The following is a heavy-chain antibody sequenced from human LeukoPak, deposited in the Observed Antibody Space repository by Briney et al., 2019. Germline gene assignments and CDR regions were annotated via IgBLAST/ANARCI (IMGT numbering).Heavy chain of an antibody. CDR1: GFTFSSSW. Sequence: PGGSLRLSCAASGFTFSSSWMTWVRQAPGKGLEWLANIKGDGSDKNYVDSVKGRFTISRDNAKNSLFLQMSSLRGEDTALYYRATEHWGPNSWGQGTLVTVSS. J-gene: IGHJ4*02. V-gene: IGHV3-7*01. CDR3: ATEHWGPNS. D-gene: IGHD3-16*01. CDR2: IKGDGSDK.